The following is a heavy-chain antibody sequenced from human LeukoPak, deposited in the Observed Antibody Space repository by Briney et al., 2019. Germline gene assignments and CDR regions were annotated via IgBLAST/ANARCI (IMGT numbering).Heavy chain of an antibody. V-gene: IGHV3-30-3*01. CDR1: GFTFSSYA. CDR2: ISYDGSNK. CDR3: ARDKSYYDFWSGYSAADYYGMDV. D-gene: IGHD3-3*01. J-gene: IGHJ6*02. Sequence: GSLRLSCAASGFTFSSYAVHWVRQAPGKGLEWVAVISYDGSNKYYADSVKGRFTISRDNSKNTLYLQMNSLRAEDTAVYYCARDKSYYDFWSGYSAADYYGMDVWGQGTTVTVSS.